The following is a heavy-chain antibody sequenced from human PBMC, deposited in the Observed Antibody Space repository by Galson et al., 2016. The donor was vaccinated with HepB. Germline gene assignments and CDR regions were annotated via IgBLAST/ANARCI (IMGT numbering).Heavy chain of an antibody. J-gene: IGHJ4*02. CDR1: GHTSTRSA. Sequence: SVKVSCKASGHTSTRSAIYWVRQAPGQSFEWMGWINSGNGNTTYSQSFQGRVTITRDTSATTVYMELSSLRSEDTAIYYCAGEHSSSWYVLDYWGQGTLVIVSA. V-gene: IGHV1-3*01. CDR3: AGEHSSSWYVLDY. D-gene: IGHD6-13*01. CDR2: INSGNGNT.